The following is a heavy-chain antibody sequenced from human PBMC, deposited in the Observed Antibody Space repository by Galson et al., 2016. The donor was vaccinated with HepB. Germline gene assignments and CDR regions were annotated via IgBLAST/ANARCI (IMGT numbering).Heavy chain of an antibody. CDR3: AEIIMVQGGFFYYGMDV. D-gene: IGHD3-10*01. CDR1: GFTFSSYA. J-gene: IGHJ6*02. CDR2: ISGSGGST. Sequence: SLRLSCAASGFTFSSYALSWVRQAPGKGLEWVSAISGSGGSTSYADSVKGRFTISRDNSKNTLYLQMNSLRAEDTAVYYCAEIIMVQGGFFYYGMDVWGQGTTVTVSS. V-gene: IGHV3-23*01.